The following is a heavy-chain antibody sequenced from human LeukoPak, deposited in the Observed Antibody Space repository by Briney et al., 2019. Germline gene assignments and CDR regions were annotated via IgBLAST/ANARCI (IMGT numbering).Heavy chain of an antibody. J-gene: IGHJ4*02. V-gene: IGHV3-7*01. D-gene: IGHD4-11*01. CDR3: ARGSAVTANNFDF. Sequence: PGGSLRLSCVVSGFTFSNYWMSWVRQAPGKGLEWVANIKQDESEKYYVDSVKGRFTISRDNAKNSLHLQMNSLRAEDTAVYYCARGSAVTANNFDFWGQGTLVTVSS. CDR1: GFTFSNYW. CDR2: IKQDESEK.